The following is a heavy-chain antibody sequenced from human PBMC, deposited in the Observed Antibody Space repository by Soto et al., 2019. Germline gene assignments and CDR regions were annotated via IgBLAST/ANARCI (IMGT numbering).Heavy chain of an antibody. CDR2: INHSGST. CDR3: ARLGDYDDYYGMDV. V-gene: IGHV4-34*01. D-gene: IGHD3-16*01. CDR1: GGSFSGYY. Sequence: SETLSLTCAVYGGSFSGYYWSWIRQPPGKGLEWIGEINHSGSTNYNPSLKSRVTISVDTSKNQFSLKLSSVTAADTAVYYCARLGDYDDYYGMDVWGQGTTVT. J-gene: IGHJ6*02.